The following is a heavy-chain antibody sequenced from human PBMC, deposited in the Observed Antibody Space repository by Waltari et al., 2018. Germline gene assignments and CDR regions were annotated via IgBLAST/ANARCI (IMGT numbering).Heavy chain of an antibody. D-gene: IGHD3-22*01. CDR3: ARSPPYDSSGYYLYWYFDL. CDR1: GGSISSYY. CDR2: IYTSGST. J-gene: IGHJ2*01. V-gene: IGHV4-4*07. Sequence: QVQLQESGPGLVKPSETLSLTCTVSGGSISSYYWSWIRQPAGTGLEWIGRIYTSGSTNYNPSLKSRVTMSVDTSKNQFSLKLSSVTAADTAVYYCARSPPYDSSGYYLYWYFDLWGRGTLVTVSS.